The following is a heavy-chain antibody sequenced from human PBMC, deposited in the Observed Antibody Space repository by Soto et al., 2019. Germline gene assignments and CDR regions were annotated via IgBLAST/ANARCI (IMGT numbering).Heavy chain of an antibody. V-gene: IGHV3-53*01. CDR1: GFTVSSNF. CDR2: FHSGGST. J-gene: IGHJ4*02. CDR3: ARGAVKYYFDY. D-gene: IGHD1-26*01. Sequence: EVQLVESGGGLIQPGGSLILSCAASGFTVSSNFMTWVRQAPGKGLEWVSLFHSGGSTYYADSVKGRFTISRENSKNTLYLQMNSLGAEDTAVYYCARGAVKYYFDYWGQGTLVTVSS.